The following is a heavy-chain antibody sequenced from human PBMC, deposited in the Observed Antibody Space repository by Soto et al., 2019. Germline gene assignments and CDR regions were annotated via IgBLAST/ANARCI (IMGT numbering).Heavy chain of an antibody. CDR3: ARDKYSGSYYGLDYYYGMDV. Sequence: GGSLRLSCAASGFTFSDYYMSWIRQAPGKGLEWVSYISSSSSYTNYADSVKGRFTISRDNAKNSLYLQMNSLRAEDTAVYYCARDKYSGSYYGLDYYYGMDVWGQGTTVTVSS. J-gene: IGHJ6*02. V-gene: IGHV3-11*06. D-gene: IGHD1-26*01. CDR1: GFTFSDYY. CDR2: ISSSSSYT.